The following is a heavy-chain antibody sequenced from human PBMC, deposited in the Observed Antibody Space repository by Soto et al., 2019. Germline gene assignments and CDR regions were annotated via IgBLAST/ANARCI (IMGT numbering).Heavy chain of an antibody. Sequence: ASVKVSCKASGGTFSSYAISWVRQAPGQGLEWMGGIIPIFGTANYAQKFQGRVTITADESTSTAYMELSSLRSEDTVVYYCASAIRYFDWFPRAGYYYYGMDVWGQGTTVTVSS. CDR3: ASAIRYFDWFPRAGYYYYGMDV. J-gene: IGHJ6*02. CDR2: IIPIFGTA. V-gene: IGHV1-69*13. CDR1: GGTFSSYA. D-gene: IGHD3-9*01.